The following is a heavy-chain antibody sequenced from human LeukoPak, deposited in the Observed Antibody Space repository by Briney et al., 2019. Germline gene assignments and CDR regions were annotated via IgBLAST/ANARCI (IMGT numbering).Heavy chain of an antibody. V-gene: IGHV3-30*04. CDR3: ARPIVVVPAAPRGWFDP. CDR1: GFTFSSYA. CDR2: ISYDGSNK. J-gene: IGHJ5*02. D-gene: IGHD2-2*01. Sequence: GGSLRLSCAASGFTFSSYAMHWVRQAPGKGLEWVAVISYDGSNKYYADSVKGRFTISRDNSKNTLYLQMNSLRAEDTAVYYCARPIVVVPAAPRGWFDPWGQGTLVTVSS.